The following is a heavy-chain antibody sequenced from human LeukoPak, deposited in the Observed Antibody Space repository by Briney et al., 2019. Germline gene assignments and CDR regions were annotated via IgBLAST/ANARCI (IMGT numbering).Heavy chain of an antibody. CDR2: IYYSGST. Sequence: SETLSLTCTVSGGSISSGGYCWSWIRQHPGKGREWIVYIYYSGSTYYNPSLKSRVTISVYTSKNQFSLKLSSVTAADTAVYYCARGSRYYYGSGSYYNVFYYYYGMDVWGQGTTVTVSS. D-gene: IGHD3-10*01. J-gene: IGHJ6*02. V-gene: IGHV4-31*03. CDR3: ARGSRYYYGSGSYYNVFYYYYGMDV. CDR1: GGSISSGGYC.